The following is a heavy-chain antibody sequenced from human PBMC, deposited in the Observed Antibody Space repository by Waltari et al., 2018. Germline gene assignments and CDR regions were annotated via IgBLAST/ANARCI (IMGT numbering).Heavy chain of an antibody. CDR2: IYYSGST. CDR3: ARGGTTYYDFWSGYYDY. V-gene: IGHV4-39*01. D-gene: IGHD3-3*01. Sequence: QLQLQESGPGLVKPSETLSLTCTVSGGSISSSSYYWGWIRQPPGKGLEWIGSIYYSGSTYYTPSLKSRVTISVDTSKNQFSLKLSSVTAADTAVYYCARGGTTYYDFWSGYYDYWGQGTLVTVSS. J-gene: IGHJ4*02. CDR1: GGSISSSSYY.